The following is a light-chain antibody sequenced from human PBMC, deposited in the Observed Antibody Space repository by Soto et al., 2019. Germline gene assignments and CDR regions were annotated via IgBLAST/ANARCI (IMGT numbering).Light chain of an antibody. CDR1: HSDIGNYNY. CDR2: DVG. J-gene: IGLJ1*01. V-gene: IGLV2-14*03. CDR3: NSYREGHPRFYV. Sequence: QSVLTQPASVSGSPGQSITISCTGTHSDIGNYNYVSWYQHLPGKASKLMIYDVGSRPSGVSSRFSGSKSGNTASLAISGLQAEDEADYYCNSYREGHPRFYVFGTGTKVT.